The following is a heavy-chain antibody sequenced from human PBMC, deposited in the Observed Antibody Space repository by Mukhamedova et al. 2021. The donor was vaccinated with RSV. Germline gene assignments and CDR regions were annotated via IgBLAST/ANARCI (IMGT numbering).Heavy chain of an antibody. J-gene: IGHJ6*02. CDR2: IYYSGST. V-gene: IGHV4-59*01. CDR3: ARSAGYYYYYGMDV. Sequence: NWIRQPPGKGLEWIGYIYYSGSTNYSPSLKSRVTISVDTSNNQFSLKLSSVTDADTAVYYCARSAGYYYYYGMDVWGLGTTVIVS.